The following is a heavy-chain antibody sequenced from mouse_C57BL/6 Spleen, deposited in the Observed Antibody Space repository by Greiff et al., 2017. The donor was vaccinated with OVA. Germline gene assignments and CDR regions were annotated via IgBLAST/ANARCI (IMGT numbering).Heavy chain of an antibody. CDR3: TKGVDYGSSYYFDY. D-gene: IGHD1-1*01. J-gene: IGHJ2*01. CDR1: GYTFTSYW. CDR2: IYPGNSDT. V-gene: IGHV1-5*01. Sequence: VQLKQSGTVLARPGASVKMSCKTSGYTFTSYWMHWVKQRPGQGLEWIGAIYPGNSDTSYNQKFKGKAKLTAVTSASTAYMELSSLTNEDSAVYYCTKGVDYGSSYYFDYWGQGTTLTVSS.